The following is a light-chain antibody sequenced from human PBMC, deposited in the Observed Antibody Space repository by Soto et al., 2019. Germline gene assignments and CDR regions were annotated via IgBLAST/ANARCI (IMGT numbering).Light chain of an antibody. V-gene: IGKV3-11*01. CDR3: QQRSNWPWT. CDR1: QSVSSY. CDR2: DAS. J-gene: IGKJ1*01. Sequence: EIVLTQSPATLSLSPGERATLSCRASQSVSSYLAWYQQKPGQAPRLLIFDASNRATGTPARWSGSGSGTDFTLTISSLEPEDFAVYYCQQRSNWPWTFGQGTKV.